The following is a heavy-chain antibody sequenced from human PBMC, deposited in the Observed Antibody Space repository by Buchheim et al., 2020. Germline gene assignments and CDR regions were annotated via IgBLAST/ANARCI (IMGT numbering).Heavy chain of an antibody. Sequence: EVQLVESGGGLVKPGGSLRLSCAASGFTFSSYSMNWVRQAPGKGLEWVSSISSSSSYIYYADSVKGRFTISRDNAKNSLYLQMNSLRAEDTAVYYCARESDLGYCSSTSCYCDYWGQGTL. V-gene: IGHV3-21*01. CDR3: ARESDLGYCSSTSCYCDY. D-gene: IGHD2-2*01. CDR2: ISSSSSYI. J-gene: IGHJ4*02. CDR1: GFTFSSYS.